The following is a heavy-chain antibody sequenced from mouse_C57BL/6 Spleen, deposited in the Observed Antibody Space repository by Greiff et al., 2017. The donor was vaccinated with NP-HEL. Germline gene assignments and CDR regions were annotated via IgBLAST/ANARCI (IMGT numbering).Heavy chain of an antibody. J-gene: IGHJ2*01. D-gene: IGHD3-3*01. V-gene: IGHV1-69*01. CDR1: GYTFTSYW. CDR3: ARVLTGTAGFDY. Sequence: QVQLQQPGAELVMPGASVKLSCKASGYTFTSYWMHWVKQRPGQGLEWIGEIDPSDSYTTYNQKFKGKSTLTVDKSSSTAYMQLSSLTSEDSAVYYCARVLTGTAGFDYWGQGTTLTVSS. CDR2: IDPSDSYT.